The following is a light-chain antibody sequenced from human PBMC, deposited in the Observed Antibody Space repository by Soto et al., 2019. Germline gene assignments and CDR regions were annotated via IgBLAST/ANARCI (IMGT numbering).Light chain of an antibody. V-gene: IGKV1-5*01. CDR1: QSISNR. CDR3: QQYLTYSSLT. J-gene: IGKJ4*01. CDR2: DAS. Sequence: DIQMTQSPSTLSASVGDRFTITCRASQSISNRLAWHQQKIGKAPKLLIYDASTLESGVPSRFSGSGSGTEFTLTISSLQPDDFATYYCQQYLTYSSLTFGGGTKGDIK.